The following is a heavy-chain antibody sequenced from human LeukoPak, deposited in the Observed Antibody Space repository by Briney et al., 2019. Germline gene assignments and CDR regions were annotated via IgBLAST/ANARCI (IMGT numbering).Heavy chain of an antibody. CDR2: ISGSGGST. CDR1: GLTFSSYA. J-gene: IGHJ4*02. Sequence: TGGSLRLSCAASGLTFSSYAMSWVRQAPGKGLEWVSAISGSGGSTYYADSVKGRFTISRDNSKNTLYLQMNSLRAEDTAVYYCAKDLQYRVVPAAPDYWGQGTLVTVSS. CDR3: AKDLQYRVVPAAPDY. D-gene: IGHD2-2*01. V-gene: IGHV3-23*01.